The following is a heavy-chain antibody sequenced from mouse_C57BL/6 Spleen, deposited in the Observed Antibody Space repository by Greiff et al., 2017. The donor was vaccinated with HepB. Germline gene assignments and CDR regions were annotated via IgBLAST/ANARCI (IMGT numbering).Heavy chain of an antibody. J-gene: IGHJ3*01. CDR3: ANCYGNTWFAY. V-gene: IGHV1-82*01. D-gene: IGHD1-1*01. CDR1: GYAFSSAW. CDR2: IYPGDGDT. Sequence: QVHVKQSGPELVKPGDSVKISCKASGYAFSSAWLNWVKQRPGKGLEWIGRIYPGDGDTNYNGKFKGKATLTAGKSSSTPYMQLSSLTSEDSAVYFCANCYGNTWFAYWGQGTLVTVSA.